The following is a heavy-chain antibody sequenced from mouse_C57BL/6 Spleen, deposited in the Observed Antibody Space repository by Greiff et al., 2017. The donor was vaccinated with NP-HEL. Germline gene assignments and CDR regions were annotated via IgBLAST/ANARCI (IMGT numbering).Heavy chain of an antibody. Sequence: QVQLQQPGAELVMPGASVKLSCKASGYTFTSYWMHWVKQRPGQGLEWIGEIDPSDSYTNYNQKFKGKSTLTVDKSSSTAYMQLSSLTSEDSAVYYCARGDTATDFDYWGQGTTLTVSS. CDR1: GYTFTSYW. J-gene: IGHJ2*01. V-gene: IGHV1-69*01. CDR3: ARGDTATDFDY. D-gene: IGHD3-3*01. CDR2: IDPSDSYT.